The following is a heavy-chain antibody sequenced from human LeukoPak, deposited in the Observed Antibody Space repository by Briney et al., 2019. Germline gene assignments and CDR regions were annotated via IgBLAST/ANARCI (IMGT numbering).Heavy chain of an antibody. CDR3: ARARMDV. CDR1: GGSFSEYY. V-gene: IGHV4-34*01. CDR2: INHSGTT. J-gene: IGHJ6*02. Sequence: SSETLPLTCAVYGGSFSEYYWSWIRQPPGKGLEWIGDINHSGTTNYNPSLKSRVTISKETSKKQFSLKLSSVTAADTAVYYCARARMDVWGQGITVTVSS.